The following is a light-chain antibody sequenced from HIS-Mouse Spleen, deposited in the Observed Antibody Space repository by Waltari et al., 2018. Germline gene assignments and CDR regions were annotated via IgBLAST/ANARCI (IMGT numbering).Light chain of an antibody. CDR2: EGS. V-gene: IGLV2-23*01. Sequence: QSALTQPASVSGSPGQSLTISCTGTSSYVGSYNLFSWYQQHPGKAPKLMIYEGSKRPSGVSNRFSGSKSGNTASLTISGLQAEDEADYYCCSYAGSSTVVFGGGTKLTVL. J-gene: IGLJ2*01. CDR1: SSYVGSYNL. CDR3: CSYAGSSTVV.